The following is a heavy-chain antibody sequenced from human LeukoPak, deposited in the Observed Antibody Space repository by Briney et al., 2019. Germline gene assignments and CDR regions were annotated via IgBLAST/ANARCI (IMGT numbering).Heavy chain of an antibody. D-gene: IGHD4-17*01. CDR2: ISGSGGST. CDR3: GKDLFPLGGITDYGDFHDY. V-gene: IGHV3-23*01. CDR1: GFTFSSYW. Sequence: SGGSLRLSCAASGFTFSSYWMHWVRQAPGKGLEWVSAISGSGGSTYYADSVKGRFTISRDNSKNTLYLQMNSLRAEDTAVYYCGKDLFPLGGITDYGDFHDYWGQGTLVTVSS. J-gene: IGHJ4*02.